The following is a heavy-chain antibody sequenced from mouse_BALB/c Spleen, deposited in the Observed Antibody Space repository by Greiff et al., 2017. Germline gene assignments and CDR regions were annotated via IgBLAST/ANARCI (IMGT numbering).Heavy chain of an antibody. CDR3: AREDYYYGSIYYAMDY. D-gene: IGHD1-1*01. CDR2: ISSGGST. J-gene: IGHJ4*01. CDR1: GFTFSSYA. Sequence: EVKLVESGGGLVKPGGSLKLSCAASGFTFSSYAMPWVRQTPEKRLEWVASISSGGSTYYPDSVKGRFTISRDNARNILYLQMSSLRSEETAMYYCAREDYYYGSIYYAMDYWGQGTSVTVSS. V-gene: IGHV5-6-5*01.